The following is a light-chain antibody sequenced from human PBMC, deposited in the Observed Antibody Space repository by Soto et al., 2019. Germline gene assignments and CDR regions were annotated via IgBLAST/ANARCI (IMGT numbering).Light chain of an antibody. Sequence: DFVMTQSPDSLAVSLGERATINCKASQSVLSNPNNKNYLAWFQQKSGQPPKLLIYWASTRQSGVPDRFSGSGSATDFTLTIGSLQAEDVAVYYCQQYHSDPITFGQGTRLEIK. CDR3: QQYHSDPIT. CDR1: QSVLSNPNNKNY. V-gene: IGKV4-1*01. CDR2: WAS. J-gene: IGKJ5*01.